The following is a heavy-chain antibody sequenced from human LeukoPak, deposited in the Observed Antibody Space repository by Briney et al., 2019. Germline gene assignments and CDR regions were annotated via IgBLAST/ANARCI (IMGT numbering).Heavy chain of an antibody. V-gene: IGHV4-31*03. CDR2: IYYSGST. J-gene: IGHJ4*02. CDR1: GGSISSGGYY. CDR3: ASGGEGYSYGAVDY. D-gene: IGHD5-18*01. Sequence: SETLSLTCTVSGGSISSGGYYWSWIRQHPGKGLEWIGYIYYSGSTYYNLSLKSRVTISVDTSKNQFSLKLSSVTAADTAVYYCASGGEGYSYGAVDYWGQGTLVTVSS.